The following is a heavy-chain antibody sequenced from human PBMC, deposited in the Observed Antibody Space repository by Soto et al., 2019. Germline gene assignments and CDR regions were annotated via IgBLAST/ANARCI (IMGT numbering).Heavy chain of an antibody. CDR1: GVSTSNHY. D-gene: IGHD2-2*01. CDR3: ARGGGSPYHDHEFDY. V-gene: IGHV4-59*11. Sequence: QVQLQESGPGLVKPSETLSLTCSVSGVSTSNHYWTWIRKPPGQGPEWIGCIYYRGTTNYNASFNSRVTISEDTSKNQFSLKLTSVTTADTAVYYCARGGGSPYHDHEFDYWGQGILVTVSS. J-gene: IGHJ4*02. CDR2: IYYRGTT.